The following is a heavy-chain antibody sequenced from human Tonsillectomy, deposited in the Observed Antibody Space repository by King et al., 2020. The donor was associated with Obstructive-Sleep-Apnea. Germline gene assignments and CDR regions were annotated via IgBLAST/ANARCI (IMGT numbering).Heavy chain of an antibody. Sequence: VQLQESGPGLVKPSETLSLTCTVSGGSISSYYWSWIRQPPGKGLEWIGYFYYTGSTNYYPALQGRGTIAVDTLKNHFSLQLIPVTAADTAVYYCARHLYSSGYSGAFDIWGQGTMVTVSS. CDR2: FYYTGST. J-gene: IGHJ3*02. D-gene: IGHD3-22*01. V-gene: IGHV4-59*08. CDR1: GGSISSYY. CDR3: ARHLYSSGYSGAFDI.